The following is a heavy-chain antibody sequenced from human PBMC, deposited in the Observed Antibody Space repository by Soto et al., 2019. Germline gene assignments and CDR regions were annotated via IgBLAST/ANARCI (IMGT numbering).Heavy chain of an antibody. V-gene: IGHV4-39*01. CDR3: VRLSYCSGDTFYFGYFDY. D-gene: IGHD2-15*01. CDR2: IYYTGST. J-gene: IGHJ4*02. Sequence: SETLSLTCTVSGGSISNSCYYWGWIRQPPGKGLEWIGRIYYTGSTLYNPSLKSRVTISVDTSQSQFSLKLSSVTAADTAVYSCVRLSYCSGDTFYFGYFDYWGQGTLVTVSS. CDR1: GGSISNSCYY.